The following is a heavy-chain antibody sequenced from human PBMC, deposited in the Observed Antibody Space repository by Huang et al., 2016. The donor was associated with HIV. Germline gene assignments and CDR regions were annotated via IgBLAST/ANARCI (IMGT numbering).Heavy chain of an antibody. V-gene: IGHV3-30*16. CDR2: ISYDGSNK. CDR1: GFTFSSYA. CDR3: ASGLTAMVPLFDY. Sequence: QVQLVESGGGVVQPGRSLRLSCAASGFTFSSYAMHWVRQAPGKVLEWVAVISYDGSNKYYADSVKGRFTISRDNSKNTVYLQMHSLRAEDTAVYYCASGLTAMVPLFDYWGQGTLVTVSS. D-gene: IGHD5-18*01. J-gene: IGHJ4*02.